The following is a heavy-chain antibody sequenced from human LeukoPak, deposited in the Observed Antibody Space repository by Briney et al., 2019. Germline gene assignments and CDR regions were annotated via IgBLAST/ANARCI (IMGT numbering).Heavy chain of an antibody. Sequence: PGASVNVSCKASGYTFTSYAMHWVRQAPGQRLEWMGWINAGNGNTKYSQKFQGRVTITRDTSASTAYMELSSLRSEDTAVYYCASGIAVAGTFYYYYYGMDVWGQGTTVTVSS. D-gene: IGHD6-19*01. J-gene: IGHJ6*02. CDR3: ASGIAVAGTFYYYYYGMDV. CDR2: INAGNGNT. V-gene: IGHV1-3*01. CDR1: GYTFTSYA.